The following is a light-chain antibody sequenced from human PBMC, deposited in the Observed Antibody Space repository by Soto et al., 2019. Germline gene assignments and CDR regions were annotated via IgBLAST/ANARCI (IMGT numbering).Light chain of an antibody. CDR3: SSYTRSSTVV. CDR2: EVS. CDR1: SSDVGGYNY. J-gene: IGLJ2*01. V-gene: IGLV2-14*01. Sequence: QSVLTQPASVSGSPGQSITISCTGTSSDVGGYNYVSWYQQHPGKAPKLMIYEVSNRPSGVSNRFSGSKSGNTASLTISGLQAEDEADYYCSSYTRSSTVVFGGGTKVIVL.